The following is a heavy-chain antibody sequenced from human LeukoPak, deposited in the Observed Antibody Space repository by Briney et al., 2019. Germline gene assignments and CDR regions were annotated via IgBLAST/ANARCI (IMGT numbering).Heavy chain of an antibody. J-gene: IGHJ4*01. V-gene: IGHV3-15*01. CDR2: VKRTNDGGTT. Sequence: PGGSLRLSCAASGFPFSNAWMSWVRQAPGKGLEWVGRVKRTNDGGTTDYGPPVKGRFTISRDDSKNTSYLQMNSLQSEDTGVYYCTAGTGTSDFDYWGQGILVTVSS. CDR3: TAGTGTSDFDY. D-gene: IGHD1-7*01. CDR1: GFPFSNAW.